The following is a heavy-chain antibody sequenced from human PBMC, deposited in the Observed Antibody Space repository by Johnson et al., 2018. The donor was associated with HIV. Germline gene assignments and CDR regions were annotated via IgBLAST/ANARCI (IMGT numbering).Heavy chain of an antibody. CDR3: AREQYGGNSNAGDGFDI. J-gene: IGHJ3*02. CDR2: ISSSGSTI. V-gene: IGHV3-11*04. D-gene: IGHD4-23*01. Sequence: QMLLVESGGGLVKPGGSLRLSCAASGFTFSDYYMSWIRQAPGKGLEWVSYISSSGSTIYYADSVKGRFTISRENAKNSLYLQMNSLRAEDTAVYYCAREQYGGNSNAGDGFDIWGQGTMVTVSS. CDR1: GFTFSDYY.